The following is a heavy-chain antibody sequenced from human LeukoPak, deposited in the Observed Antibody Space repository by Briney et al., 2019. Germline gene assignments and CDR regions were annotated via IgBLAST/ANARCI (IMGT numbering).Heavy chain of an antibody. D-gene: IGHD5-18*01. V-gene: IGHV3-30*04. CDR2: ISYDDGSNK. CDR1: GFIFNNFA. Sequence: GESLRLSCTASGFIFNNFAMHWLRQAPGKGLEWVAAISYDDGSNKYYADSLRGRSTISRDNSQNTVFLQMNSLSAEDTAMYYCGRAGLSSPRGYNCGLSWTDYWGPGTLVTVSS. J-gene: IGHJ4*02. CDR3: GRAGLSSPRGYNCGLSWTDY.